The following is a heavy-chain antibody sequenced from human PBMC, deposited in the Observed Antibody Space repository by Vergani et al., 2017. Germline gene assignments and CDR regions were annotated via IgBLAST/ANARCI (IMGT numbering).Heavy chain of an antibody. CDR1: GSILTRYG. V-gene: IGHV1-18*01. CDR2: NSAYNGNT. J-gene: IGHJ6*02. Sequence: AQLVPSGAEVKTSGASVTVSCTACGSILTRYGIRWLRQAPGQGVEWMGWNSAYNGNTNYAQKLQSRVTMNTDTSTITAYMELSSLRSDDTAVYYCAGSRRDYYGIDVWGQGTTGTVSS. CDR3: AGSRRDYYGIDV.